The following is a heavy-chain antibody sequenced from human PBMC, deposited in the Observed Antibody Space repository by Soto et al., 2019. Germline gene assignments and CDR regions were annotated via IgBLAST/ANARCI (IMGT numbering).Heavy chain of an antibody. CDR1: GGSISSGGYS. D-gene: IGHD6-13*01. Sequence: PSETLSLTCTVSGGSISSGGYSWSWFRQHPGKGLEWIGYIYYSGSTYYNPSLKGRVTISIDTSKNQFSLKLSSVTAADTAVYYCARAPAPLDRSSWYYFDYWGQGNLVTVSS. CDR2: IYYSGST. V-gene: IGHV4-31*03. CDR3: ARAPAPLDRSSWYYFDY. J-gene: IGHJ4*02.